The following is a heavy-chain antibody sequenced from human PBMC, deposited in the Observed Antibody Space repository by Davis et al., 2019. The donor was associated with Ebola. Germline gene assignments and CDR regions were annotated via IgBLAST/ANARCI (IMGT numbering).Heavy chain of an antibody. D-gene: IGHD5-18*01. CDR3: ARLGDTAMALPSSYYYYGMDV. V-gene: IGHV5-10-1*01. CDR1: GYSFTSYW. Sequence: GESLKISCKGSGYSFTSYWISWVRQMPGKGLEWMGRIDPSDSYTNYSPSFQGHVTISADKSISTAYLQWSSLKASDTAMYYCARLGDTAMALPSSYYYYGMDVWGQGTTVTVSS. J-gene: IGHJ6*02. CDR2: IDPSDSYT.